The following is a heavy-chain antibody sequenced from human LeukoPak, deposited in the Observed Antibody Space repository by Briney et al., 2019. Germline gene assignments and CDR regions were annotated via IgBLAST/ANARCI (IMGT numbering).Heavy chain of an antibody. D-gene: IGHD3-22*01. V-gene: IGHV3-30*18. CDR2: ISYDGSKK. CDR1: GFTFSRYG. Sequence: GGSLRLSCAASGFTFSRYGMHWVRQAPGKGLEWVAVISYDGSKKYYADSVKGRFTISRDNSKNTLYLQMNSLRPEDTAVYHCAKEITMIVVYWGQGTLVTVSS. CDR3: AKEITMIVVY. J-gene: IGHJ4*02.